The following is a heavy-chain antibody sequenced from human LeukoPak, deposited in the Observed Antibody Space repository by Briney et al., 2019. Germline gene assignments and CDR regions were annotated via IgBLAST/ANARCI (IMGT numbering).Heavy chain of an antibody. J-gene: IGHJ6*02. V-gene: IGHV4-4*02. CDR3: ATAPILRGEGGEHYKYGMDV. D-gene: IGHD2-2*02. CDR1: VGSINSGNW. CDR2: IYHNGTP. Sequence: SETLSLTCAVSVGSINSGNWWSWVRQSPGKGLEWIGEIYHNGTPNYNPSLKSRVTISADTFKNHFSLKMTSVTAADTAAYYCATAPILRGEGGEHYKYGMDVWGQGTTVIVSS.